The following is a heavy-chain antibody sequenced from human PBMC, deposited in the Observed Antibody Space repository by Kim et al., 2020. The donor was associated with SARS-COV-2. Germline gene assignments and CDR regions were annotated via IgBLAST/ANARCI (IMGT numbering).Heavy chain of an antibody. CDR1: GGSINSGDFY. D-gene: IGHD3-10*01. Sequence: SETLSLTCTVSGGSINSGDFYWNWLRQYPGKGLEWIGYTHYSGITFYNPSLESRITLSVDTSKNQFSLKLSSVTAADTAIYYCARGPTLGQLLQWFDPWGQGTLVTVSS. J-gene: IGHJ5*02. CDR2: THYSGIT. CDR3: ARGPTLGQLLQWFDP. V-gene: IGHV4-31*03.